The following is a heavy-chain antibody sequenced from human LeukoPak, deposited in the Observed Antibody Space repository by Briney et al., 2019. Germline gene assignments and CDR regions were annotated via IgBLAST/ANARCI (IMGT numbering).Heavy chain of an antibody. CDR3: ARGALDYYFTDV. J-gene: IGHJ6*02. CDR2: INTDGRST. Sequence: QPGGSLRLSCSASGFTFSSHWMHWVRQAPGKGLVWVSRINTDGRSTNYADSVKGRFTISRDNAKNTLYLQMHSLRGEDTALYYCARGALDYYFTDVWGQGTTVTVSS. CDR1: GFTFSSHW. V-gene: IGHV3-74*01.